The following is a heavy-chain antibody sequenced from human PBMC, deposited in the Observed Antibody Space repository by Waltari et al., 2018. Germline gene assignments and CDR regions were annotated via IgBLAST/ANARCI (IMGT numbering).Heavy chain of an antibody. D-gene: IGHD6-19*01. CDR2: INHSGSS. V-gene: IGHV4-34*01. J-gene: IGHJ3*01. CDR3: TRQPAGGKQWLLLKHAFDL. Sequence: QVQLQQWGAGLLKPSETLSLTRAVYGGSFSGYYWTWIRQPPGKGLEWIGEINHSGSSNYNPSLRSRVAISVDTSKNQFSLNLNSLTAADTALYYCTRQPAGGKQWLLLKHAFDLWGQGTVVTVSS. CDR1: GGSFSGYY.